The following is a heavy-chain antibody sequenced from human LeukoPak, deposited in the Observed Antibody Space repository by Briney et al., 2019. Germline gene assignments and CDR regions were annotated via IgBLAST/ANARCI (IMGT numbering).Heavy chain of an antibody. V-gene: IGHV4-34*01. CDR2: INHSGST. Sequence: SETLSLTCAVYGGSFSGYYWSWIRQPPGKGLEWIGEINHSGSTNYNPSLKSRVTISVDTFKNQFSLKLSSVTAADTAVYYCAKDAISGSYTIPDYWGQGTLVTVSS. J-gene: IGHJ4*02. CDR3: AKDAISGSYTIPDY. CDR1: GGSFSGYY. D-gene: IGHD1-26*01.